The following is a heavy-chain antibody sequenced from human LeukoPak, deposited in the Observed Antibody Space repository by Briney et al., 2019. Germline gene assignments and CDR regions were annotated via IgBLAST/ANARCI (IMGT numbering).Heavy chain of an antibody. CDR3: AREGGRLRYFDWSEPYFDY. Sequence: ASVKVSCKASGYTFTSYAMHWVRQAPGQRLEWMGWINAGNGNAKYSQEFQGRVTITRDTSTSTAYMELSRLRSDDTAVYYCAREGGRLRYFDWSEPYFDYWGQGTLVTVSS. J-gene: IGHJ4*02. CDR1: GYTFTSYA. CDR2: INAGNGNA. V-gene: IGHV1-3*01. D-gene: IGHD3-9*01.